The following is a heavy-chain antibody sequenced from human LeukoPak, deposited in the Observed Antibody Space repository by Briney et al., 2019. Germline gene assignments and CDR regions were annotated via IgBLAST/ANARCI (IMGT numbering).Heavy chain of an antibody. CDR3: AGLSSGWSTYYFDY. Sequence: NTSETLSLTCTVSGGSISSNNYYWGWVRQPPGKGLEWIGSIYYSGSTYYNPSLKSRVTISVDTSKNQFSLKLNSVTAADTAVYYCAGLSSGWSTYYFDYWGQGTLVTVSS. CDR2: IYYSGST. J-gene: IGHJ4*02. D-gene: IGHD6-19*01. CDR1: GGSISSNNYY. V-gene: IGHV4-39*07.